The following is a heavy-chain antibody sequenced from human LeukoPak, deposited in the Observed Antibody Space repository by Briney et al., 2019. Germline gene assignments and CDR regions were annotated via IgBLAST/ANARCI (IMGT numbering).Heavy chain of an antibody. Sequence: SETLSLTCTVSGGSISGSYWTWIRQPPGKGLEWIGYIYDSESTDYNPSLKSRVTISIDTSKTQISLKLNSVTAADTAVYYCARGGAVGGYYSSPVPSNFDQWGQGTLVTVSS. V-gene: IGHV4-59*01. J-gene: IGHJ4*02. D-gene: IGHD3-22*01. CDR3: ARGGAVGGYYSSPVPSNFDQ. CDR1: GGSISGSY. CDR2: IYDSEST.